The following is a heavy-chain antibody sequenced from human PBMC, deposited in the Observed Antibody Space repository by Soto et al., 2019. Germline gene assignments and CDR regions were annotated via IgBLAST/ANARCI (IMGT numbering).Heavy chain of an antibody. D-gene: IGHD2-2*01. CDR3: TRQFKDYCSSTSCYGPTYFDY. CDR2: IRSKANSYAT. V-gene: IGHV3-73*01. CDR1: GFTFSGSA. J-gene: IGHJ4*02. Sequence: PGGSLRLSCAASGFTFSGSAMHWVRQASGKGLEWVGRIRSKANSYATAYAASVKGRFTISRDDSKNTAYLQMNSLKTEDTAVYYCTRQFKDYCSSTSCYGPTYFDYWGQGTLVTVSS.